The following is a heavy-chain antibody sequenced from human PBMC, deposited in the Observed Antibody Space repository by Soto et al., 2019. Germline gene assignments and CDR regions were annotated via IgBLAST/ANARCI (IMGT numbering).Heavy chain of an antibody. V-gene: IGHV4-4*02. CDR2: MYHNGGS. D-gene: IGHD2-21*01. CDR3: TCCGHDYKIDN. Sequence: QVQLQESGPGLVKPSETLSLTCAVSGASISSRTWWTWVRQSPGKGLEWIGEMYHNGGSNYNPSPTXXVAISTDTSKNQFALTLTSVTAADTAMYYCTCCGHDYKIDNWGQGSLVTVSS. J-gene: IGHJ4*02. CDR1: GASISSRTW.